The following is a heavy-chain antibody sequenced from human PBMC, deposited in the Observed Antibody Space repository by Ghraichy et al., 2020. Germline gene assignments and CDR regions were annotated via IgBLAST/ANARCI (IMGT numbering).Heavy chain of an antibody. CDR3: AHRQKKNGVCYTFDY. J-gene: IGHJ4*02. V-gene: IGHV2-5*02. Sequence: SGPTLVKPTQTLTLTCTFSGFSLTTTGVAVGWIRQPPGKALEWLALIYWDDDKLYSPSLRSRLAITTDTSKNQVVLTMTNMDPVDTATYYCAHRQKKNGVCYTFDYWGQGTLVTVSS. CDR1: GFSLTTTGVA. D-gene: IGHD2-8*01. CDR2: IYWDDDK.